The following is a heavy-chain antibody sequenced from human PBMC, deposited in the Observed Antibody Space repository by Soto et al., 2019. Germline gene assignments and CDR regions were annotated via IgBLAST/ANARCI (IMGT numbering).Heavy chain of an antibody. J-gene: IGHJ6*02. CDR1: GYSFTSYW. CDR2: IDPSDSYT. V-gene: IGHV5-10-1*01. CDR3: ARLRGYSYGSNYYGMDV. D-gene: IGHD5-18*01. Sequence: VESVKISCNGSGYSFTSYWISWVRQMPWKGLEWMGRIDPSDSYTNYSPSFQGHVTISADKSISTAYLQWSSLKASDTAMYYCARLRGYSYGSNYYGMDVWGQGTTVTVSS.